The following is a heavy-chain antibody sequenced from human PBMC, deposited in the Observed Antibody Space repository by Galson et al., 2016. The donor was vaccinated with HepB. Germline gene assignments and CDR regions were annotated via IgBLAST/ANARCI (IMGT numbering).Heavy chain of an antibody. D-gene: IGHD5-18*01. J-gene: IGHJ4*02. V-gene: IGHV1-69*04. Sequence: SVKVSCKASGGTFSNYTISWVRQAPGRGLEWMGRIIPILGVANSAQRFQGRVTLTADKSTSTAYMELPNLRSEDTAVYYCATDGAYSYAYPAFDFWGQGTLVTVSS. CDR2: IIPILGVA. CDR3: ATDGAYSYAYPAFDF. CDR1: GGTFSNYT.